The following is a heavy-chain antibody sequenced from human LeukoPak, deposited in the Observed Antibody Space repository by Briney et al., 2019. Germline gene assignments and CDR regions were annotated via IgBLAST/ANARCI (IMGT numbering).Heavy chain of an antibody. Sequence: GGSLRLSCAASGFTFSSYAMSWVRQAPGKGLEWVSAISGSGGSTYYADSVKGRFTISRDNSKNTLYLQMNSLRAEDTAVYYCAKDTAGSGWLVSGDYWGQGTLSPSPQ. V-gene: IGHV3-23*01. CDR3: AKDTAGSGWLVSGDY. CDR1: GFTFSSYA. CDR2: ISGSGGST. D-gene: IGHD6-19*01. J-gene: IGHJ4*02.